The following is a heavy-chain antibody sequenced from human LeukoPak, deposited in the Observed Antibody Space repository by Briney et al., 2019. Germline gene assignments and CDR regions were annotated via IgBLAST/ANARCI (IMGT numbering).Heavy chain of an antibody. CDR2: ISWNSGSI. D-gene: IGHD4-23*01. J-gene: IGHJ5*02. V-gene: IGHV3-9*01. CDR1: GFTFDDYA. CDR3: AKDYGGNSFDP. Sequence: GGSLRLSCAASGFTFDDYAMHWVRQAPGKGLEWVSGISWNSGSIGYADSVEGRFTISRDNAKNSLYLQMNSLRAEDTALYYCAKDYGGNSFDPWGQGTLVTVSS.